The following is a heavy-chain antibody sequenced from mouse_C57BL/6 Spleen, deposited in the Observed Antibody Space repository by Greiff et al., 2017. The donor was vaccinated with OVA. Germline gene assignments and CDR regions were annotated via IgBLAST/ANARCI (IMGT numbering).Heavy chain of an antibody. CDR3: ARGDYDGRPWFAY. J-gene: IGHJ3*01. Sequence: VQLQQSGAELVRPGASVKLSCTASGFNIKDDYMHWVKQRPEQGLEWIGRIDPANGNTKYAPKFQGKATITADTSSNTAYLQLSSLTSEDTAIYYCARGDYDGRPWFAYWGQGTLVTVSA. D-gene: IGHD2-4*01. CDR1: GFNIKDDY. CDR2: IDPANGNT. V-gene: IGHV14-3*01.